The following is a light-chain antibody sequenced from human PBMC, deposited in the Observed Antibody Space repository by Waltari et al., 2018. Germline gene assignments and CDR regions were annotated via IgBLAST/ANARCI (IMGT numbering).Light chain of an antibody. CDR1: QNVTSH. J-gene: IGKJ1*01. CDR3: QQYYNWPPT. CDR2: SVS. V-gene: IGKV3-15*01. Sequence: ERVMTQSPVTLSVSPGERATLSCRASQNVTSHLAWYQQKPGQAPRLLIHSVSTRATGIPARFSGSGSGTDFSLIINSLQSEDFAVYYCQQYYNWPPTFGQGTKVEIK.